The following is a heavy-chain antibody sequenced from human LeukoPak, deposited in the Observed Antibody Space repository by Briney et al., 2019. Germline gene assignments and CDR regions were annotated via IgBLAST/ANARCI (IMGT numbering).Heavy chain of an antibody. CDR3: ARKKWRLGAFDI. CDR2: IKQDGSEK. Sequence: GGSLRLSCAASGFTFSNYVMNWVRQAPGKGLERVANIKQDGSEKYYVDSVKGRFTISRDNAKNSLYLQMNSLRAEDTAVYYCARKKWRLGAFDIWGQGTMVTVSS. D-gene: IGHD5-12*01. CDR1: GFTFSNYV. V-gene: IGHV3-7*01. J-gene: IGHJ3*02.